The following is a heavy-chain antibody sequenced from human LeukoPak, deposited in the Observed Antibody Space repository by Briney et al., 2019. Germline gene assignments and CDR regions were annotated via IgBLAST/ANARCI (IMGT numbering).Heavy chain of an antibody. CDR2: INSDGSST. CDR3: ARLFYYDSGSASFDY. J-gene: IGHJ4*02. Sequence: PGGSLRLSCAASGLTFSRYWMHWVRQAPGEGLVWVSRINSDGSSTSYADSVKGRFTISRDNAKNTLYLQMNSLRAEDTAVYYCARLFYYDSGSASFDYWGQGTLVTVSS. D-gene: IGHD3-10*01. V-gene: IGHV3-74*01. CDR1: GLTFSRYW.